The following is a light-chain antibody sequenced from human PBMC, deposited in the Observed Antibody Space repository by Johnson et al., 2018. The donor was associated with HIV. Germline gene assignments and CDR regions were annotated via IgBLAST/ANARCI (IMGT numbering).Light chain of an antibody. Sequence: QSVLTQPPSVSAAPGQKVTISCSGSSSNIGNNYVSWYQQLPGTAPKLLIYENNKRPSGITDRFSGSKSGTSATLGITGLQTGDEADYYCSTWDNSLSAGGVFGTGTKVTV. CDR1: SSNIGNNY. CDR3: STWDNSLSAGGV. V-gene: IGLV1-51*02. CDR2: ENN. J-gene: IGLJ1*01.